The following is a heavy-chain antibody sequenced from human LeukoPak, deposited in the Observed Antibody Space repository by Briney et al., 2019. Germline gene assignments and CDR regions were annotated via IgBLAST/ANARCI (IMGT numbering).Heavy chain of an antibody. D-gene: IGHD2-2*01. Sequence: GSSVKVSCKASACTFSSYAISWVRQAPGQGLEWMGGIIPIFGTANYAQKFQGRVTITTDESTSTAYMELSSLRSEDTAVYYCARGVLDHRSSTSCSYRGLDYWGQGTLVTVSS. V-gene: IGHV1-69*05. CDR2: IIPIFGTA. CDR1: ACTFSSYA. CDR3: ARGVLDHRSSTSCSYRGLDY. J-gene: IGHJ4*02.